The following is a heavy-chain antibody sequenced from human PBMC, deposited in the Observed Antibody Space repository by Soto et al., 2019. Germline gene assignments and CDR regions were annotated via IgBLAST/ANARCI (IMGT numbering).Heavy chain of an antibody. CDR1: GFTFSRYA. J-gene: IGHJ6*02. CDR3: AKDRLGDYYYYGMDV. V-gene: IGHV3-23*01. CDR2: IGDRGTTT. Sequence: EVQLLQSGGGLVQPGGSLRLSCVGSGFTFSRYAMIWVRQTPGKGLEWVSGIGDRGTTTYYADSVKGRFTISRDNSGNTLFLQMNSLRAEDTAVYYWAKDRLGDYYYYGMDVWGQGTTVTVS. D-gene: IGHD4-17*01.